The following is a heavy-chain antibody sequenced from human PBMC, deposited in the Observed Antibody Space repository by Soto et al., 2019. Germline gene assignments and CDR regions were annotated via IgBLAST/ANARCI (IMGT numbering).Heavy chain of an antibody. D-gene: IGHD4-17*01. V-gene: IGHV1-18*01. CDR2: VRPSNGNT. CDR3: ASADYGDNDY. CDR1: GYTFSTST. Sequence: QVQLVQSGPEVKKPGASVRVSCQASGYTFSTSTISWVRQAPGQGLEWMGWVRPSNGNTNYAPKLQGRVTMTTDTSTSTAYMELRNLRSDDTAVYYCASADYGDNDYWGQGTLVTVPS. J-gene: IGHJ4*02.